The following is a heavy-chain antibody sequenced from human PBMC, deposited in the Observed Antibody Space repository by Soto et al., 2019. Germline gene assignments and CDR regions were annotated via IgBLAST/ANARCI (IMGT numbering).Heavy chain of an antibody. V-gene: IGHV1-18*01. CDR3: ARRPAYRTSFAAFDI. CDR2: IIGYNGNT. CDR1: GYTFTNYL. D-gene: IGHD6-6*01. Sequence: QVQLVQSGAEVKKPGASVKVSCKASGYTFTNYLITWVRQAPGQGLEWMGWIIGYNGNTNYAQNFQGRVTMTADTSTSPAAMDLTSLRSDETAVYYCARRPAYRTSFAAFDIWGQGTMVTVSS. J-gene: IGHJ3*02.